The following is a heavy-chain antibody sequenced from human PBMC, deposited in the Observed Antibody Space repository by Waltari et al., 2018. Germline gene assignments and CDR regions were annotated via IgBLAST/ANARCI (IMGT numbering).Heavy chain of an antibody. CDR3: AADLGSGGYYLVHFDY. CDR1: GFPFSSCA. CDR2: ISGDGGGT. V-gene: IGHV3-23*01. D-gene: IGHD3-22*01. J-gene: IGHJ4*02. Sequence: EVQLLESGGGLVQPGGSLRLSCATSGFPFSSCAMNWVRQAPGKGLQCVSGISGDGGGTFYADSVNGRFTISRDNSKNTLYLQMNNLRAEDTALYYCAADLGSGGYYLVHFDYWGQGTLVTVSS.